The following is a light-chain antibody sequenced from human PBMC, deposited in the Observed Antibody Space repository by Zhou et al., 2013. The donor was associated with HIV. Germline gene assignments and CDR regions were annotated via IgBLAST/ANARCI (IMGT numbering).Light chain of an antibody. J-gene: IGKJ5*01. CDR2: QAS. Sequence: DIQMTQSPSTLSASVGDRVTITCRASQSINMWLAWYQQKPGKAPKLLIYQASTLESGVPSRFSGSGYGTEFTLSISSLQPDDFATYYCQQYESYLITFGQGTRLDIK. V-gene: IGKV1-5*03. CDR3: QQYESYLIT. CDR1: QSINMW.